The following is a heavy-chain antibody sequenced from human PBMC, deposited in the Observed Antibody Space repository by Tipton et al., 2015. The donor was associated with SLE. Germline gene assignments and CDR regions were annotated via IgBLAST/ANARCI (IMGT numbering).Heavy chain of an antibody. CDR1: GVSISSGDYY. CDR3: ATAPGMVNFDS. CDR2: IYYTGST. D-gene: IGHD3-10*01. Sequence: TLSLTCTVSGVSISSGDYYWSWIRQHPGKGLEWIGYIYYTGSTFYNPSLKSRVSISMEKSNNQFSLNLNSVTAADTAIYYCATAPGMVNFDSWGQGTLVTVSS. J-gene: IGHJ4*02. V-gene: IGHV4-31*03.